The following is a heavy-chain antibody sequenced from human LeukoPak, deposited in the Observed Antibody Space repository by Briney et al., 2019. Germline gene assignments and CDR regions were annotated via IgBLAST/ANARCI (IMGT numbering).Heavy chain of an antibody. CDR1: GFTFGKNW. V-gene: IGHV3-7*01. D-gene: IGHD2/OR15-2a*01. CDR3: SSGIYDRSY. CDR2: IEQDGSEE. Sequence: GGSLRLSCVASGFTFGKNWMAWVRQAPGKGLEWLANIEQDGSEEYYLDSVRGRFTVSRDNAKNTLYLQMNSLRAEDTAVYYCSSGIYDRSYWGQGTQVTVSS. J-gene: IGHJ4*02.